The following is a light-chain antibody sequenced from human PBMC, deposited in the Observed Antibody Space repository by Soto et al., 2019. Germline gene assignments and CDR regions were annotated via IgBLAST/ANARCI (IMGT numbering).Light chain of an antibody. CDR2: KAS. V-gene: IGKV1-5*03. J-gene: IGKJ1*01. CDR3: QQYKTYPWT. Sequence: DIQMTQSPSTLSASVGDRVTITCRASQSISSWLAWNQQKPGKAPKLLIYKASSLESGVPSRFSGSGSGTEFTLTISSLQPDDFATYYCQQYKTYPWTFGQGTKVEIK. CDR1: QSISSW.